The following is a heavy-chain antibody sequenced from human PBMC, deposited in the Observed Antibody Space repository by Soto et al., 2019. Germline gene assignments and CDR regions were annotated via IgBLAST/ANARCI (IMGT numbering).Heavy chain of an antibody. CDR2: IYYSGST. D-gene: IGHD3-9*01. V-gene: IGHV4-39*01. CDR1: GGSISSSSYY. CDR3: ARNADLLRYFDPGGQL. J-gene: IGHJ1*01. Sequence: SETLSLTCTVSGGSISSSSYYWGWIRQPPGKGLEWIGSIYYSGSTYYNPSLKSRVTISVDTSKNQFSLKLGSVTAADTAVYYCARNADLLRYFDPGGQLWGQGTLVTVSS.